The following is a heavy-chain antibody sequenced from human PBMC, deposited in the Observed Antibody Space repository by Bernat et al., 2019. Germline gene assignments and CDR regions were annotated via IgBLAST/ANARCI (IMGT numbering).Heavy chain of an antibody. V-gene: IGHV3-43D*04. D-gene: IGHD3-10*01. CDR2: ISWDGSST. Sequence: EVQLVESGGVVVQPGGSLRLSCAASGFTFDDYAMHWVRQAPGKGLEWVALISWDGSSTYYADSVKGRFTICRDNSKNSLYLQMNSLRAEDTAFYYCATDWRFRDLLPTFFDYWGQGTLVTVSS. CDR1: GFTFDDYA. CDR3: ATDWRFRDLLPTFFDY. J-gene: IGHJ4*02.